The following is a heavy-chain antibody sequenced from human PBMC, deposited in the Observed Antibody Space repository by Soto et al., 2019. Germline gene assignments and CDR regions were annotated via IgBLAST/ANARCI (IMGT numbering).Heavy chain of an antibody. J-gene: IGHJ3*02. D-gene: IGHD2-2*01. CDR1: GGSFSGYY. Sequence: SETLSLTCAVYGGSFSGYYWSWIRQPPGKGLEWIGEINHSGSTNYNPSLKSRVTISVDTSKNQFSLKLSSVTAADTAVYYCARDRTTPGSAFDIWGQGTMVTVSS. CDR2: INHSGST. CDR3: ARDRTTPGSAFDI. V-gene: IGHV4-34*01.